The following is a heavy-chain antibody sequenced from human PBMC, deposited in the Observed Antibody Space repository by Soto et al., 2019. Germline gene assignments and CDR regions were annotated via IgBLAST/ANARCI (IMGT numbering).Heavy chain of an antibody. CDR3: ARALIYYDILTGYYGYYYYYGMDV. J-gene: IGHJ6*02. CDR2: IKQDGSEK. V-gene: IGHV3-7*01. CDR1: GVTFSSYW. Sequence: PGGSLRLSCAASGVTFSSYWMNWVRQAPGKGLEWVANIKQDGSEKYYVDSVKGRFTISRDNAKNSLYLQMNSLRAEDTAVYYCARALIYYDILTGYYGYYYYYGMDVWGQGTTVTVSS. D-gene: IGHD3-9*01.